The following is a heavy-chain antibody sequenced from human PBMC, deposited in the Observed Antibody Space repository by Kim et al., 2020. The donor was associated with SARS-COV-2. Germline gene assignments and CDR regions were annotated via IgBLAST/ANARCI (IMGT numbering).Heavy chain of an antibody. D-gene: IGHD2-21*02. Sequence: SETLSLTCTVSHASISTYYWSWIRQTPGKRLEWIGYVHYTGSPNYNAFFKSRVSMSFDTSMSQFSLELRSVTAADTAVYYCAIYNRRTDRYSIDYWGQGTLVTVSS. CDR1: HASISTYY. CDR2: VHYTGSP. V-gene: IGHV4-59*12. CDR3: AIYNRRTDRYSIDY. J-gene: IGHJ4*02.